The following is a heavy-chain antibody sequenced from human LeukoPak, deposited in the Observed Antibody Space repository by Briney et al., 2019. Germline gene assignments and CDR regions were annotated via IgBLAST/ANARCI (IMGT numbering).Heavy chain of an antibody. CDR2: IYYGGST. CDR1: GGSISSSTYF. D-gene: IGHD3-22*01. CDR3: ARDNRDSSEGRNAFDI. J-gene: IGHJ3*02. Sequence: NPSETLSLTCTVSGGSISSSTYFWGWIRQPPGKGLEWIGSIYYGGSTYYNPSLKSRVTISVDTSKNQFSLKLSSVTAADTAVYYCARDNRDSSEGRNAFDIWGQGTMVTVSS. V-gene: IGHV4-39*07.